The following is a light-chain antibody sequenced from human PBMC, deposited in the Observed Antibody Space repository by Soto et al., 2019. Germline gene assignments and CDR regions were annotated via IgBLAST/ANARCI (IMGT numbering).Light chain of an antibody. CDR2: DAS. V-gene: IGKV1-5*01. CDR3: QQMWT. Sequence: DIPMNKSLSTLSASVGERVPITCRASQSISSWLAWYQQKPGKAPKLLIYDASSLESGVPSRFGGSGSGTEFTLTISSLQPDDFATYYCQQMWTFGQGTKVDIK. J-gene: IGKJ1*01. CDR1: QSISSW.